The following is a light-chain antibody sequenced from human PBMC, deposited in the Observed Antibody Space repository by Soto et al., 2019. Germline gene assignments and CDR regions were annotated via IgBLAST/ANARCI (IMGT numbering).Light chain of an antibody. Sequence: EIVMTQSPATLSVSPGERATLSCRASQSVSSSLAWYQQKPGQAPRLLFYGASTRATGVPARFSGSGSGTEFTLTISSLQSEDLAVYYCQQSYTIPRTFGQGTKVEMK. CDR3: QQSYTIPRT. CDR2: GAS. CDR1: QSVSSS. V-gene: IGKV3-15*01. J-gene: IGKJ1*01.